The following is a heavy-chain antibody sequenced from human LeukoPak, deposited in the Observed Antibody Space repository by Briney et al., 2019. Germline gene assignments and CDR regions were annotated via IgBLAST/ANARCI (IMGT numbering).Heavy chain of an antibody. CDR2: IKQDGSEK. V-gene: IGHV3-7*04. J-gene: IGHJ6*02. CDR1: GFTFSSYW. Sequence: GGSLRLSCAASGFTFSSYWMSWVRQAPGKGLEWVANIKQDGSEKYYVDSVKGRFTISRDNAKNSLYLQMNSLRAEDTAVYYCAREQGYCSSTSCYGLYYYGMDVWGQGTTVTVSS. D-gene: IGHD2-2*01. CDR3: AREQGYCSSTSCYGLYYYGMDV.